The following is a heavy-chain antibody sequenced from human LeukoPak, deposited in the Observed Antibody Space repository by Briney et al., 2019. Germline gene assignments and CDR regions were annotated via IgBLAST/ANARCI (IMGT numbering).Heavy chain of an antibody. V-gene: IGHV3-23*01. D-gene: IGHD6-19*01. J-gene: IGHJ4*02. Sequence: GGSLRLSCAASGFXFPSYAISWVRQAPGKGLEWVSGIGAGGENTDYADSVKGRFTISRDNSKNTLYLQVNSLRAEDTAAYYCAKNEGSSSARRFDYWGQGTLVTVSS. CDR1: GFXFPSYA. CDR3: AKNEGSSSARRFDY. CDR2: IGAGGENT.